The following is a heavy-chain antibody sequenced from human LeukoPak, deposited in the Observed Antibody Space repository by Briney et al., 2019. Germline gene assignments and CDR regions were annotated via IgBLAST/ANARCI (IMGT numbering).Heavy chain of an antibody. V-gene: IGHV4-4*02. CDR2: IYHSGST. CDR1: GGSISSSNW. CDR3: ARRYDYVWGSYRSRRSYYFDY. J-gene: IGHJ4*02. Sequence: SGTLSLTCAVSGGSISSSNWWSWVRQPPGKGLEWIGEIYHSGSTNYNPSLKRRVTISVDPSKNQFSLKLSSVTAADTAVYYCARRYDYVWGSYRSRRSYYFDYWGQGTLVTVSS. D-gene: IGHD3-16*02.